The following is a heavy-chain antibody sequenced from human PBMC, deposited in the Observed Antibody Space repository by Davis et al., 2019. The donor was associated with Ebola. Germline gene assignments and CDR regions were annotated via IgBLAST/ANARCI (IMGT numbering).Heavy chain of an antibody. V-gene: IGHV4-34*09. CDR3: ARDPCSPTSCYNPPY. Sequence: SETLSLTCAVYGGSFSGYYWSWIRQPPGKGLEWIGEINHSGSTNYNPPLKSRIRMSVDTSKNQFSLMLNSVTAADTAVYYCARDPCSPTSCYNPPYWGQGTLVTVSS. J-gene: IGHJ4*02. CDR1: GGSFSGYY. CDR2: INHSGST. D-gene: IGHD2-15*01.